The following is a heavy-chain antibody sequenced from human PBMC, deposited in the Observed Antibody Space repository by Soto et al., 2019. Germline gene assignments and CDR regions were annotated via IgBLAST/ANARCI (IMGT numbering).Heavy chain of an antibody. D-gene: IGHD3-10*01. V-gene: IGHV3-64*02. J-gene: IGHJ4*02. CDR1: GFTFSSSY. CDR2: ISPGGDST. CDR3: ARGHYYGSGLHYFDY. Sequence: PGGSLRLSCAASGFTFSSSYMHWVRQAPGKGLQYVSAISPGGDSTFYTDSVKGRFTISRDNSKNILYLQMGSLRAEDMAVYYCARGHYYGSGLHYFDYWGQGT.